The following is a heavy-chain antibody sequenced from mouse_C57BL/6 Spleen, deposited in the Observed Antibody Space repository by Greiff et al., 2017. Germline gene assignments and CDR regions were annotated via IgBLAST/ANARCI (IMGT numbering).Heavy chain of an antibody. CDR3: ARKNYAMDY. Sequence: QVQLKQSGPGLVQPSQSLSITCTVSGFSLTSYGVHWVRQSPGKGLEWLGVLWSCGRPGYNAAFISRLSISKDNSKSQFFFKMNSLQADDTAIYYCARKNYAMDYWGQGTSVTVSS. J-gene: IGHJ4*01. CDR1: GFSLTSYG. CDR2: LWSCGRP. V-gene: IGHV2-2*01.